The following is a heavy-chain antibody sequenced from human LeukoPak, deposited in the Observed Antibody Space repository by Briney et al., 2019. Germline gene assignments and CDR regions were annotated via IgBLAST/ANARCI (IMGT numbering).Heavy chain of an antibody. D-gene: IGHD3-22*01. J-gene: IGHJ4*02. CDR1: GFTFRNYY. CDR3: ARVGEDYYDSSGYYLVY. CDR2: IKQDGSEK. V-gene: IGHV3-7*01. Sequence: GGSLRLSCAASGFTFRNYYMSWVRQAPGKGLEWVANIKQDGSEKYYVDSVKGRFTISRDNAKNSLYLQMNSLRAEDTAVYYCARVGEDYYDSSGYYLVYWGQGTLVTVSS.